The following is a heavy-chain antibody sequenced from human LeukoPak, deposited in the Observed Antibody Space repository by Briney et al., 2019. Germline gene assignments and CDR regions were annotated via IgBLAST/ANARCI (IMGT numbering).Heavy chain of an antibody. Sequence: ASVKVSCKPSGYTSTSYDAYWVRQATGQGLEWMGWMNPNSGNTGYAQKFQGRVTITRNTSISTAYMELSSLRSEDTAVYYCARVSGVRFLEWLHFYMDVWGKGTTVTVSS. J-gene: IGHJ6*03. CDR3: ARVSGVRFLEWLHFYMDV. D-gene: IGHD3-3*01. CDR1: GYTSTSYD. V-gene: IGHV1-8*03. CDR2: MNPNSGNT.